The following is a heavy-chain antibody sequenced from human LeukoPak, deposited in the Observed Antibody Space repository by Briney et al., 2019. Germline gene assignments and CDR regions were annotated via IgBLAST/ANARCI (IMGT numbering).Heavy chain of an antibody. CDR1: EFSRSTLGVG. V-gene: IGHV2-5*02. CDR3: ARSLRLVGGVHYFDY. Sequence: SGPTLLHPTPALTLIFTFSEFSRSTLGVGVGWIRQHPVEALEWLTLIYWDDGRRYSPSLKSRLTITKDTSKNQVVLTMTNVDPVDTATYYCARSLRLVGGVHYFDYWGQGALVTVSS. CDR2: IYWDDGR. J-gene: IGHJ4*02. D-gene: IGHD3-10*01.